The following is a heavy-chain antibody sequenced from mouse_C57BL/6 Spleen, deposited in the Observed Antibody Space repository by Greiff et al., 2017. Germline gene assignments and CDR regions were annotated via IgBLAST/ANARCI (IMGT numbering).Heavy chain of an antibody. V-gene: IGHV1-55*01. CDR3: ARRYGYDRYFDV. J-gene: IGHJ1*03. D-gene: IGHD2-14*01. CDR1: GYTFTSYW. Sequence: QVQLQQPGAELVKPGASVKMSCKASGYTFTSYWITWVKQRPGQGLEWIGDIYPGSGSTNYNEKFKSKATLTVDTSSSTAYMQLSSLTSEDAAVDYCARRYGYDRYFDVWGTGTTVTVSS. CDR2: IYPGSGST.